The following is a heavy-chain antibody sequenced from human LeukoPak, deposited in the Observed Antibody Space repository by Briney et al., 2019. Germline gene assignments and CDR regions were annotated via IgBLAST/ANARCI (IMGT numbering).Heavy chain of an antibody. J-gene: IGHJ4*02. CDR1: GASISSCSYY. Sequence: SQTLSLTCPVSGASISSCSYYWSWIRQPAGKGLEWIGRIYTSGSTNYNPSLKSRVTISVDTSKNQFSLKLSSVTAADTAVYYCARDGGRWGQGTLVTVSS. D-gene: IGHD2-15*01. CDR3: ARDGGR. V-gene: IGHV4-61*02. CDR2: IYTSGST.